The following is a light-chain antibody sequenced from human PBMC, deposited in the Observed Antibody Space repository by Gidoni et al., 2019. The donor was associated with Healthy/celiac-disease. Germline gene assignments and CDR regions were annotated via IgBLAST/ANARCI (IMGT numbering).Light chain of an antibody. CDR2: YDS. CDR1: KIGSKS. CDR3: QVWDSSSDHRGV. Sequence: SYVLTQPLSVSVAPVKKARITCGGNKIGSKSVHWYQQKPGQATVLVIYYDSDRPSGIPERVSGSNSGNTATMTISRVEAGDEDDYYCQVWDSSSDHRGVFGGGTKRTVL. V-gene: IGLV3-21*04. J-gene: IGLJ3*02.